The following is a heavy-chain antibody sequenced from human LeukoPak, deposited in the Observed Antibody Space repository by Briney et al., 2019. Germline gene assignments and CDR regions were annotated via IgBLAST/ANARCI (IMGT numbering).Heavy chain of an antibody. CDR3: ARDHGIPGSGSYRFDY. V-gene: IGHV3-21*03. CDR2: ISSSSSYI. D-gene: IGHD3-10*01. Sequence: GGSLRLSCAPPGFTFSSYSMNWVRQAPGKGLEWVSSISSSSSYIYYADSVKGRFTISRDYAKNLLYLQMNSLRIEDTAVYYCARDHGIPGSGSYRFDYWGHGTLVTVSS. J-gene: IGHJ4*01. CDR1: GFTFSSYS.